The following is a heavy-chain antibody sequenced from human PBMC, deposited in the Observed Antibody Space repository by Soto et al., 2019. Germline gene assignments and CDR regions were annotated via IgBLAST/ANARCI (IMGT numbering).Heavy chain of an antibody. Sequence: QVQLQESGPGLVKPSGTLSLTCAVSGGSISSTKWWSWVRQPPGKGLEWIGEIYHSGRTSYNPSLESRVTISLDKSKTQFSLKLTSVTAADTAVYYCATNSNYALDFWGQGTLVTVSS. CDR1: GGSISSTKW. J-gene: IGHJ4*02. D-gene: IGHD4-4*01. V-gene: IGHV4-4*02. CDR3: ATNSNYALDF. CDR2: IYHSGRT.